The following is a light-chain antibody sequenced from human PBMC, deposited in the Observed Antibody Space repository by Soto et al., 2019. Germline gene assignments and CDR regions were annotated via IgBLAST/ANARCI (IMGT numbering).Light chain of an antibody. CDR2: WAS. CDR3: QQYYTTPWT. CDR1: QSVFYNSSNKNH. J-gene: IGKJ1*01. Sequence: DIVMTQSPDSLAVSLGERATINCKSSQSVFYNSSNKNHVAWYQQKPGQPPNLLISWASARKSGVPDRFSGSESGTDFTLTISSLQAEDVAIYYCQQYYTTPWTFGQGTKVEV. V-gene: IGKV4-1*01.